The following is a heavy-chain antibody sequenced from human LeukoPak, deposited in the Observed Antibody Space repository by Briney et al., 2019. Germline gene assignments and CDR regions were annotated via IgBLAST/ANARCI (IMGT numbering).Heavy chain of an antibody. CDR1: GFTFSIYS. Sequence: GGSLRLSCAASGFTFSIYSMNWVRQAPGKGLEWVSYITSSSSRIYYADSVKGRFTISRDNAKNSLYLQMNSLRAEDTAVYYCARDLDYGDYRWGQGTLVTVSS. CDR2: ITSSSSRI. CDR3: ARDLDYGDYR. D-gene: IGHD4-17*01. V-gene: IGHV3-48*01. J-gene: IGHJ5*02.